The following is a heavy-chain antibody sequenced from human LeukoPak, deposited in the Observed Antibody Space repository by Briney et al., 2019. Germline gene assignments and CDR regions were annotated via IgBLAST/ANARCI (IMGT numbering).Heavy chain of an antibody. J-gene: IGHJ4*02. D-gene: IGHD3-10*01. CDR2: ISYDGSNK. V-gene: IGHV3-30-3*01. CDR1: GFTFSSYA. CDR3: VRDRGWYHFDL. Sequence: GRSLRLSCAASGFTFSSYAMHWVRQAPGKGLEWVAVISYDGSNKYYADSVKGRFTISRDNTKNSLFLQLNSLRAEDTAIYYCVRDRGWYHFDLWGQGNLVTVSS.